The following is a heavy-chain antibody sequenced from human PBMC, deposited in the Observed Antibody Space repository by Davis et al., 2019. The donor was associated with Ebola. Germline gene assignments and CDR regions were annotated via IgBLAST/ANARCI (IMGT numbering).Heavy chain of an antibody. D-gene: IGHD3-3*01. J-gene: IGHJ3*02. CDR2: IRGDGSEQ. V-gene: IGHV3-7*01. Sequence: GGSLRLSCVASGFTFGNYWMNWVRQAPGKGLEWVANIRGDGSEQSYVDSVKGRFTISRDNAKNSLYLQMNSLRDEDTAVYYCARGPPKHYDFWSGYRAFDIWGQGTMVTVSS. CDR3: ARGPPKHYDFWSGYRAFDI. CDR1: GFTFGNYW.